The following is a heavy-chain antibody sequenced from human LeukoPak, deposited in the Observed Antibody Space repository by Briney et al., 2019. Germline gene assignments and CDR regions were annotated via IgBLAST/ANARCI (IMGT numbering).Heavy chain of an antibody. J-gene: IGHJ3*02. CDR1: GFTFSSYS. V-gene: IGHV3-48*02. CDR3: ALGVTTVNAFDI. Sequence: GGSLRLSCAASGFTFSSYSMNWVRQAPGKGLEWVSYISSSSSTIYYADSVKGRFTISRDNAKNSPDLQMNSLRDEDTAVYYCALGVTTVNAFDIWGQGTMVTVSS. D-gene: IGHD4-17*01. CDR2: ISSSSSTI.